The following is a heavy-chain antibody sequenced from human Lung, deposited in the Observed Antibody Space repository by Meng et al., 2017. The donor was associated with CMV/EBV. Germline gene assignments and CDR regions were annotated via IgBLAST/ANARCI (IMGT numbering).Heavy chain of an antibody. V-gene: IGHV1-69*04. Sequence: SCKASGGTFSSYNVSWVRQAPGQGRGWMGRIIPILGIANYAQKFQGRVTITADKSTSTAYMELSSLRSEDTAVYYCARDSRPFWFDPWGQGTLVTVSS. CDR1: GGTFSSYN. CDR3: ARDSRPFWFDP. J-gene: IGHJ5*02. CDR2: IIPILGIA.